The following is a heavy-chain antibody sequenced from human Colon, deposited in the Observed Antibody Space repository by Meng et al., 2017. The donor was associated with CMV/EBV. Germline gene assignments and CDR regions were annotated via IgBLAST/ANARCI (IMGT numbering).Heavy chain of an antibody. CDR2: ITTNSRYT. J-gene: IGHJ3*02. CDR3: ARDKSMIIFGTFDI. CDR1: GFNFDDYG. V-gene: IGHV3-21*01. Sequence: GGSLRLSCIASGFNFDDYGMNWVRQVPGKGPEWVSSITTNSRYTYQPDSLKGRFTIYRDNAKNSLYLQMNSLRAEDTAVYYCARDKSMIIFGTFDIWGQGTVVTVSS. D-gene: IGHD3-22*01.